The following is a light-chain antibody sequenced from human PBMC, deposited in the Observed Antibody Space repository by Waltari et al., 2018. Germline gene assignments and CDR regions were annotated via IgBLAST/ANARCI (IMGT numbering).Light chain of an antibody. CDR3: QQYSTYEVT. V-gene: IGKV1-5*03. CDR2: KSS. CDR1: PRIQSW. Sequence: DIQMPQSPSALSASIGDRVTITCRASPRIQSWFAWYYKKPGAAPKLFIYKSSTLQNGFPSRFSGSGSGTEFTLTISSLQPDDVATYYCQQYSTYEVTFGPGTKIDLK. J-gene: IGKJ3*01.